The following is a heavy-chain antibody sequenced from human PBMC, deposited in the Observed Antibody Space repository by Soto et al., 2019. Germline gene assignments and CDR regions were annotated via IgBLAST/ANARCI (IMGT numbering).Heavy chain of an antibody. V-gene: IGHV3-21*01. CDR2: TSSSSSYI. J-gene: IGHJ4*02. CDR1: GFSFSVYT. D-gene: IGHD6-6*01. Sequence: PGGSLRLSCAASGFSFSVYTMNWVRQAPGKGLEWVSSTSSSSSYIYYADSLKGRFTISRDNAKNSVYLQMNSLRAEDTAVYYCARGIAARTPPDNWGQGTLVTVSS. CDR3: ARGIAARTPPDN.